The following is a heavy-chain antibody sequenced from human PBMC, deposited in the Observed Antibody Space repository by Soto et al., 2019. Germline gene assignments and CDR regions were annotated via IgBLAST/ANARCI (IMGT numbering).Heavy chain of an antibody. D-gene: IGHD4-17*01. CDR3: ATSSSTVLR. V-gene: IGHV3-15*01. CDR2: IKSKTDGGTA. J-gene: IGHJ4*02. CDR1: GFPFSNVW. Sequence: PGGSLRLSCAASGFPFSNVWMTWVRQAPGKGLEWVGRIKSKTDGGTADYAGAVKGRFSISRDDSKDTLYLHMDSLKTEDTAVYYCATSSSTVLRWGPGTLVTVSS.